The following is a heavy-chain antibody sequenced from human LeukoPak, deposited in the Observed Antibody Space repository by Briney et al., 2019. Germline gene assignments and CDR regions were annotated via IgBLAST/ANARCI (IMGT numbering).Heavy chain of an antibody. J-gene: IGHJ3*02. V-gene: IGHV3-74*01. Sequence: GGSLRLSCAASGFTFNNYWMHWVRQGPGKGLVWVSRINSDGSSISYADSVKGAFTISRDNAKNTLYLQMRSLRAEDTAVYYCARRRPGFFAFDIWGQGTMVTVSS. CDR3: ARRRPGFFAFDI. CDR2: INSDGSSI. CDR1: GFTFNNYW.